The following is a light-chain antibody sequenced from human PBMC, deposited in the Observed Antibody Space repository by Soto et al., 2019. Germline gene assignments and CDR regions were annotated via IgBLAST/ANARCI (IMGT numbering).Light chain of an antibody. CDR3: QEVGSSPIT. V-gene: IGKV3-20*01. Sequence: EIVLTQSPGTLSLSPGEGATLSCRASQSVSSSYLAWYQHKPGQAPRLLLYGASTRATGIPDRFIGSGSGTDFTLTISRLEPEDFAVYYCQEVGSSPITFGQGTRLDIE. CDR1: QSVSSSY. CDR2: GAS. J-gene: IGKJ5*01.